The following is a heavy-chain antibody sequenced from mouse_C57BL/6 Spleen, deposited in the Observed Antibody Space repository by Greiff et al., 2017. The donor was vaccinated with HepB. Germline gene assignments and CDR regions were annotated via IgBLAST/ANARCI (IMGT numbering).Heavy chain of an antibody. CDR2: ISDGGSYT. V-gene: IGHV5-4*01. CDR3: ARQVYYDYDKAFAY. D-gene: IGHD2-4*01. Sequence: EVQRVESGGGLVKPGGSLKLSCAASGFTFSSYAMSWVRQTPEKRLEWVATISDGGSYTYYPDNVKGRFTISRDNAKNNLYLQMSHLKSEDTAMYYCARQVYYDYDKAFAYWGQGTLVTVSA. J-gene: IGHJ3*01. CDR1: GFTFSSYA.